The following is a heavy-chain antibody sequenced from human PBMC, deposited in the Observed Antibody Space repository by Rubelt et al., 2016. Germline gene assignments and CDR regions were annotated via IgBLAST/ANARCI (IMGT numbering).Heavy chain of an antibody. Sequence: QVHLQESGSGLVKPSGTLSLTCGVSGGSISSADWWTWVRQSPGKGLEWIGEIYHSEAANYNPSLKSRVSISIDQSKNQFSRKLSSVTDADTAIYYCVRDEGGNKIFDPWGRGTLVTVSS. J-gene: IGHJ5*02. CDR3: VRDEGGNKIFDP. V-gene: IGHV4-4*02. CDR2: IYHSEAA. CDR1: GGSISSADW. D-gene: IGHD3-16*01.